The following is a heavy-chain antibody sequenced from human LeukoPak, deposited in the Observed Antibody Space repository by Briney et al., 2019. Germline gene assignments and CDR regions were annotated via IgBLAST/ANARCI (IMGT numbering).Heavy chain of an antibody. CDR2: IHNSGRT. D-gene: IGHD1-14*01. J-gene: IGHJ4*02. CDR3: ARHGTISSESYFDY. Sequence: SETLSLTCSVSGXSVSSYYWSWIRQSPGKGLEWIGYIHNSGRTNNNPSLKSRVTGFVDASKNQVSLRLSSVTAADTAVYYCARHGTISSESYFDYWGQGALVTVSS. V-gene: IGHV4-59*08. CDR1: GXSVSSYY.